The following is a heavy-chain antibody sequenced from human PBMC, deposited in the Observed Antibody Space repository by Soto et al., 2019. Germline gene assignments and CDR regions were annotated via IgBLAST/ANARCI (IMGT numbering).Heavy chain of an antibody. CDR3: ARSPYNWSTYYYYYYMDV. CDR2: ISSSSSTI. CDR1: GFTFSSYS. Sequence: GGSLRLSCAASGFTFSSYSMNWVRQAPGKGLEWVSYISSSSSTIYYADSVKGRFTISRDNAKNSLYLQMNSLRAEDTAVYYCARSPYNWSTYYYYYYMDVWGKGTTVTVSS. J-gene: IGHJ6*03. V-gene: IGHV3-48*01. D-gene: IGHD1-20*01.